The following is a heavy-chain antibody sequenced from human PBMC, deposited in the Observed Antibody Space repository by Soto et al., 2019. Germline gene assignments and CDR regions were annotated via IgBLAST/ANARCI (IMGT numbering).Heavy chain of an antibody. V-gene: IGHV3-30-3*01. J-gene: IGHJ4*02. CDR1: GFTFSSYA. CDR3: ARDGPDYGDEGSFDY. D-gene: IGHD4-17*01. CDR2: ISYDGSNN. Sequence: QVQLVASGGGVVQPGRSLRLSCAASGFTFSSYAMHWVRQAPGKGLEWVAVISYDGSNNYYADSVKGRFTISRDNSKNTLYLQMNSLRAEDTAVYYWARDGPDYGDEGSFDYWGQGTLVTVSS.